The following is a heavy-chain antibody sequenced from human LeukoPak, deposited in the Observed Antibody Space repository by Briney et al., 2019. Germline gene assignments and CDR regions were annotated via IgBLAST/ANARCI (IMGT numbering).Heavy chain of an antibody. V-gene: IGHV1-8*03. J-gene: IGHJ6*03. CDR2: MNPNSGNT. Sequence: ASVKVSCKASGYTFTSYDINWVRQATGQGLEWMGWMNPNSGNTGYAQKFQGRVTITRNTSISTAYMELSSLRSEDTAVYYCARGYRPFWSGYYTGHYYYYMDVWGKGTTVTVSS. CDR3: ARGYRPFWSGYYTGHYYYYMDV. CDR1: GYTFTSYD. D-gene: IGHD3-3*01.